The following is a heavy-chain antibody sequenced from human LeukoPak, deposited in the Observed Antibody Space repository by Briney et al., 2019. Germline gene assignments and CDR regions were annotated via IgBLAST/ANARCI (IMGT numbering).Heavy chain of an antibody. Sequence: GASVKVSCKASGYTFTDYYMHWVRQAPGQGFGWMGWINPNSGGTNYAQKFQGRVTMTRDTSISTAYMELSRLRSDDTAVYYCAREYSWNSNWFDPWGQGTLVTVSS. D-gene: IGHD1-7*01. V-gene: IGHV1-2*02. CDR3: AREYSWNSNWFDP. CDR2: INPNSGGT. CDR1: GYTFTDYY. J-gene: IGHJ5*02.